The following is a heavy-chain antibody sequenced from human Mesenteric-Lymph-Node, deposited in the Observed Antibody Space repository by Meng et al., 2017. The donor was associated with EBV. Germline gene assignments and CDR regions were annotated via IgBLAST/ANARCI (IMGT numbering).Heavy chain of an antibody. CDR1: GYTFTNYD. CDR2: IDPNSGDT. Sequence: QVKLAQSGAVVKKPGASVKVSCKASGYTFTNYDINWVRQAPGQGLEWMGRIDPNSGDTDYAQKFQARVTMTRDTSIRTAYMELDSLRSDDTAVYYCASTILVPGPDSWGQGTLVTVSS. D-gene: IGHD2-2*01. V-gene: IGHV1-2*06. CDR3: ASTILVPGPDS. J-gene: IGHJ4*02.